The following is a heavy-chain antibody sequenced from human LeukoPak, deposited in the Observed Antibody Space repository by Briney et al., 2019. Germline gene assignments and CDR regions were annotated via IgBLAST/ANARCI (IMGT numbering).Heavy chain of an antibody. D-gene: IGHD6-19*01. J-gene: IGHJ4*02. CDR3: ASIAVAGPASHDY. CDR1: GFTFSSYN. Sequence: GGSLRLSWAASGFTFSSYNMNWVRQAPGKGLEWVSSISSSSSYIYYADSVKGRFTISRDNAKNSLYLQMNSLRAEDTAVYYCASIAVAGPASHDYWGQGTLVSVSS. V-gene: IGHV3-21*01. CDR2: ISSSSSYI.